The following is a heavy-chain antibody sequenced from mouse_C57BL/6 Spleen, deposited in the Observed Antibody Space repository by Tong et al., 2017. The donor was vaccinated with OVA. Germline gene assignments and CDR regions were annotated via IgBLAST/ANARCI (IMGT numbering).Heavy chain of an antibody. Sequence: EVQLQQSGPELVKPGASVKMSCKASGYTFTSYVMHWVKQKPGQGLEWIGYINPYNGGTSYNQKFKGKATLTVDKSASTAYMELLSLTSEDSAVYYCARGLPPYAMDYWGQGTSVTVSS. CDR2: INPYNGGT. D-gene: IGHD2-2*01. V-gene: IGHV1-14*01. CDR3: ARGLPPYAMDY. CDR1: GYTFTSYV. J-gene: IGHJ4*01.